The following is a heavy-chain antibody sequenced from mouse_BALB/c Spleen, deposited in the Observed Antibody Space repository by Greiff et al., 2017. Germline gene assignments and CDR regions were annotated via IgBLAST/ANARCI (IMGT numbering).Heavy chain of an antibody. CDR2: INPYNGAT. CDR1: GYSFTGYY. V-gene: IGHV1-31*01. D-gene: IGHD1-3*01. J-gene: IGHJ3*01. Sequence: EVQLQQSGPELVKPGASVKISCKASGYSFTGYYMHWVKQSHVKSLEWIGRINPYNGATSYNQNFKDKASLTVDKSSSTAYMELHSLTSEDSAVYYCARKDNYFAYWGQGTLVTVSA. CDR3: ARKDNYFAY.